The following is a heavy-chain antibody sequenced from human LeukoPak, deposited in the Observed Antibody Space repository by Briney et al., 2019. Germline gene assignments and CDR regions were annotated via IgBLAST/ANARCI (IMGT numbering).Heavy chain of an antibody. D-gene: IGHD4-17*01. CDR1: GYTFTTYH. CDR3: ARTTSLTASGYDY. V-gene: IGHV1-8*03. Sequence: GASVKVSCKTSGYTFTTYHINWVRQATGQGLEWLGWMNPYSGDRGYAQKFQGRLSITSDTSISTAYMELSSLRSGDTAVYFCARTTSLTASGYDYWGQGTLVTVSS. J-gene: IGHJ4*02. CDR2: MNPYSGDR.